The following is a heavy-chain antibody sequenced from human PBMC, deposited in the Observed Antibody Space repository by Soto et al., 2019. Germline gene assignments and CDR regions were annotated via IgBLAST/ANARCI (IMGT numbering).Heavy chain of an antibody. D-gene: IGHD2-21*01. V-gene: IGHV3-53*01. CDR2: LYSDGRA. Sequence: GGSLRLSCTASGFSVNNNYLTWVRQAPGKGLKWVSVLYSDGRAYYADSVKGRFTISTDNSKNTVYLQMTTLRDEDTALYYCARGLGRDQHDNKDYSHLDFWGQGTLVTVSS. J-gene: IGHJ4*02. CDR1: GFSVNNNY. CDR3: ARGLGRDQHDNKDYSHLDF.